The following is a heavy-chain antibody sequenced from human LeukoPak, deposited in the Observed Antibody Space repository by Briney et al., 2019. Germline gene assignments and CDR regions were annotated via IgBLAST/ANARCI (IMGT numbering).Heavy chain of an antibody. Sequence: GASVKVSCKASGYTFTSYGISWVRQAPGQGIEWMGWISAYNGNTNYAQKLQGRVTMTTDTSTSTAYMELRSLRSDDTAVYYCARDGDENVVVVAATHYYYVMDVWGQGTTVTVSS. J-gene: IGHJ6*02. V-gene: IGHV1-18*01. CDR3: ARDGDENVVVVAATHYYYVMDV. D-gene: IGHD2-15*01. CDR2: ISAYNGNT. CDR1: GYTFTSYG.